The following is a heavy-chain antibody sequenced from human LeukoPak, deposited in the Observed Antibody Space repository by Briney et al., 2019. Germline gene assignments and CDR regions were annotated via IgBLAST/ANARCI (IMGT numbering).Heavy chain of an antibody. CDR3: ATGGWLGVVTALGFDY. Sequence: ASVKVSCKASGYTFTGYYMHWVRQAPGQGLEWMGWINPNSGGTNYAQKFQGRVTMTRDTSISTAYMELSSLRSEDTAVYYCATGGWLGVVTALGFDYWGQGTLVTVSS. J-gene: IGHJ4*02. CDR2: INPNSGGT. CDR1: GYTFTGYY. V-gene: IGHV1-2*02. D-gene: IGHD2-21*02.